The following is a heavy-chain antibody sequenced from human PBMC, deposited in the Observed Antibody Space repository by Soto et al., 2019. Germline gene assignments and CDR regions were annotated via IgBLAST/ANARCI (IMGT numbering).Heavy chain of an antibody. CDR1: GGSISNFY. CDR2: VDYSGTA. V-gene: IGHV4-59*12. CDR3: ARAETAMTTPFDY. J-gene: IGHJ4*02. D-gene: IGHD5-18*01. Sequence: QVQLQASGPGLVKPPETLSLTCTVSGGSISNFYWSWIRQPPGKGLEWIGYVDYSGTANYNPSLKSRVSMSVDTSKNQLSLKVTSVTAADTAMYYCARAETAMTTPFDYWGQGTLVTVSS.